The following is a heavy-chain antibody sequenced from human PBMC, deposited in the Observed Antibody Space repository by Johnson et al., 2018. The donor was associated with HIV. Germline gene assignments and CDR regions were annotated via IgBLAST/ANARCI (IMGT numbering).Heavy chain of an antibody. D-gene: IGHD6-25*01. V-gene: IGHV3-11*04. J-gene: IGHJ3*02. CDR2: ICSSGSSR. CDR1: GLTFSDYY. CDR3: ARDICTGSSGCKGGVDI. Sequence: QVQLVESGGGLVKPGGSLIVSCEASGLTFSDYYMSWIRKAPGKGLEWVSYICSSGSSRYYADSVKGRFTITRDNSKNTLYLQMNSLRAEDRAGYYCARDICTGSSGCKGGVDIWGKGKMVTVSS.